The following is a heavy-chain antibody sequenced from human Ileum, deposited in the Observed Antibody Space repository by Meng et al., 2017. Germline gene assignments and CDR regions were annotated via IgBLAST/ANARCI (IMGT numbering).Heavy chain of an antibody. Sequence: SETLSLTCAVSGYSISSGYFWGWIRQPPGKGLEWIGSIYHGGTTYYNASLRSRVTMSIDTSKTQFSLKLNSVTAADTAVYYCARIDQWSGWSFESWGQGTLVTVSS. CDR1: GYSISSGYF. D-gene: IGHD3-3*01. V-gene: IGHV4-38-2*01. CDR3: ARIDQWSGWSFES. J-gene: IGHJ4*02. CDR2: IYHGGTT.